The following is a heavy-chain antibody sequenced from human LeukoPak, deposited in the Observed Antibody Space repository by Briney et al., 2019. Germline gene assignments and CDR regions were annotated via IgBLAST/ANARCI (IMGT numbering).Heavy chain of an antibody. V-gene: IGHV4-39*07. Sequence: SETLSLTCRVSGGAMDTGPFSWAWIRQTPGRGLEWIGTFFSGESAYRNPSLKSRVIISGDTSKNQFSLKLSSVTAADTAVYYCARVGGGPESCGGDCYSDLNFPDYWGQGTLVTVSS. J-gene: IGHJ4*02. CDR2: FFSGESA. CDR1: GGAMDTGPFS. D-gene: IGHD2-21*02. CDR3: ARVGGGPESCGGDCYSDLNFPDY.